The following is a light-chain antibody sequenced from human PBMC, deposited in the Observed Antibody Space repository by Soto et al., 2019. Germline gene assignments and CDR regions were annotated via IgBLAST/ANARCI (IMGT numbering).Light chain of an antibody. CDR3: LQDYGSPYT. J-gene: IGKJ2*01. V-gene: IGKV1-6*01. Sequence: IQLTQSPSSLSASVGDRVTITCRASQGIGSDLGWYQQKPGKAPRALIYAASRLESGVPSRFSGSGSGTDFTLTISSLQPEDVATYYCLQDYGSPYTFGRGNKLEIK. CDR1: QGIGSD. CDR2: AAS.